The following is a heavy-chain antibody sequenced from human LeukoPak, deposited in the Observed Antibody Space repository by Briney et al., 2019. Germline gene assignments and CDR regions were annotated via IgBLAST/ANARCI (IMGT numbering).Heavy chain of an antibody. Sequence: GGSLRLSCAASGFTFSSYSMNWVRQAPGEGLEWVSSISSSSSYIYYADSVEGRFTISRDNAKNSLYLQMSSLRAEDTAVYYCARVFSSGYYGGVDYWGQGTLVTVSS. CDR1: GFTFSSYS. CDR2: ISSSSSYI. CDR3: ARVFSSGYYGGVDY. D-gene: IGHD3-22*01. V-gene: IGHV3-21*01. J-gene: IGHJ4*02.